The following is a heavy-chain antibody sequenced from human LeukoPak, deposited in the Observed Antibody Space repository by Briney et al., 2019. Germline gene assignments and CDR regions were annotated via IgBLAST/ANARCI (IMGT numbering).Heavy chain of an antibody. V-gene: IGHV4-34*01. J-gene: IGHJ4*02. CDR1: GGSISSYY. CDR2: INHSGST. D-gene: IGHD3-10*01. CDR3: ACDPYYYGSGSSL. Sequence: SETLSLICTVSGGSISSYYWSWIRQPPGKGLEGIGEINHSGSTNYNPSLKSRVTISVDTSKNQFSLKLSSVTAADTAVYYCACDPYYYGSGSSLWGQGTLVTVSS.